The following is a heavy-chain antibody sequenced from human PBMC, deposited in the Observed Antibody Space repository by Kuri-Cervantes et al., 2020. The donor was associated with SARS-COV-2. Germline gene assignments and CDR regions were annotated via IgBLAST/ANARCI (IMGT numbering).Heavy chain of an antibody. CDR3: ATGAANSYMDV. Sequence: GESLKISCGASGFSLTNYAIYWVRQAPGKGLEWVSVIWYDGKNEYYAGSVKGRFNISRDTSKNTVSLHMNSLRAEDTAMYYCATGAANSYMDVWGRGTTVTVSS. V-gene: IGHV3-33*07. CDR1: GFSLTNYA. D-gene: IGHD3-10*01. J-gene: IGHJ6*03. CDR2: IWYDGKNE.